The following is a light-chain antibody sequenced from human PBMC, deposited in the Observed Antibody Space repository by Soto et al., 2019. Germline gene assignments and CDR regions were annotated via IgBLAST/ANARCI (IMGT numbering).Light chain of an antibody. CDR2: GAS. CDR1: QSVSSSY. CDR3: QQFGSSPLFT. J-gene: IGKJ3*01. Sequence: EIVLTQSPGTLSLSPGERATLSCRASQSVSSSYLAWYQQKPGQAPRHLIYGASSRATGVPDRFSGSGSGTYFTLTISRLEPKDFAVYYCQQFGSSPLFTFGPGTKVDVK. V-gene: IGKV3-20*01.